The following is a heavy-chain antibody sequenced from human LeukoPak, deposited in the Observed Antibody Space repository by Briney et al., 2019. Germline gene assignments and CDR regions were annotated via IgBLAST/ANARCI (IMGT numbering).Heavy chain of an antibody. V-gene: IGHV3-30*01. J-gene: IGHJ3*02. CDR1: GFTFSSYA. CDR2: ISYDGSNK. Sequence: GGSLRLSCAASGFTFSSYAMHWVRQAPGKGLEWVAVISYDGSNKYYADSVKGRFTISRDNSKNTLYLQMNSLRAEDTAVYYCASASSSWYKGAFDIWGQGTMVTVSS. D-gene: IGHD6-13*01. CDR3: ASASSSWYKGAFDI.